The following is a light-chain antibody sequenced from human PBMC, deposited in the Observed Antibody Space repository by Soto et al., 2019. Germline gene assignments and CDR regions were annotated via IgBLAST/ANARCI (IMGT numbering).Light chain of an antibody. J-gene: IGLJ1*01. V-gene: IGLV2-14*01. Sequence: ALTQPASVSGSPGQSITISCAGTSSDVGSYNYVSWYQQHPGKAPKLMIYEVSNRPSGVSSRFSGSKSGNTASLTISGLQAEDEADYYCSSYTSSSTLFGTGTKVTVL. CDR2: EVS. CDR1: SSDVGSYNY. CDR3: SSYTSSSTL.